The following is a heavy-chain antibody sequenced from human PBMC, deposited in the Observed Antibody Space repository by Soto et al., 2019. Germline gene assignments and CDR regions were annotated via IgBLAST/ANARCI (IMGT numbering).Heavy chain of an antibody. D-gene: IGHD3-22*01. J-gene: IGHJ3*02. Sequence: QVQLQESGPGLVKPSQTLSLTCTVSGGSISSGGYYWSWIRQHPGKVLEWIGYIYYSGRTYYNPSLTSRVSISVDTSKNKFSLKLSSVPAADTAVYYCARGSITMTIGMSGHAFDIWCQGTMVTVSS. V-gene: IGHV4-31*03. CDR3: ARGSITMTIGMSGHAFDI. CDR1: GGSISSGGYY. CDR2: IYYSGRT.